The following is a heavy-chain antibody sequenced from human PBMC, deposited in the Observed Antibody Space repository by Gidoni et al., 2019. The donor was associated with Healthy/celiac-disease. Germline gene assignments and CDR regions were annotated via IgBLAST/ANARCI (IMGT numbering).Heavy chain of an antibody. CDR2: SYYSGST. D-gene: IGHD2-8*01. Sequence: QVQLQESGPGLVKPSQTLSLTCTVSGGSISSGGYYWSWIRQHPGKGLEWIGYSYYSGSTYYNPSLKSRVTISVDTSKNQFSLKLSSVTAADTAVYYCARGYCTNGVCYHNWFDPWGQGTLVTVSS. CDR1: GGSISSGGYY. J-gene: IGHJ5*02. CDR3: ARGYCTNGVCYHNWFDP. V-gene: IGHV4-31*03.